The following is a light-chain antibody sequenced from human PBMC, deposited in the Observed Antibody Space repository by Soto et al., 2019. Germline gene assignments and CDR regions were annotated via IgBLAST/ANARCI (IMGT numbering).Light chain of an antibody. Sequence: QSVLTQPPSASGTPGQRVTISCSGSSSNIGSNYVYWYQQLPGTAPKLLIYRNNQRPSGVPDRFSGSKSGTSASLAISGLRSEDEAEYYCAAWDDSLSGPRWVFGGGTKLTVL. J-gene: IGLJ3*02. CDR2: RNN. CDR3: AAWDDSLSGPRWV. CDR1: SSNIGSNY. V-gene: IGLV1-47*01.